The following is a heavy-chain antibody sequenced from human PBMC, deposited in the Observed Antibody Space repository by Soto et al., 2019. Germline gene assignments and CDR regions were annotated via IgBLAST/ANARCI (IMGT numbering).Heavy chain of an antibody. V-gene: IGHV1-69*13. Sequence: SVKVSCKASGGTFSSYAISWVRQAPGQGLEWMGGIIPIFGTANYAQKFQGRVTITADESTSTAYMELSSLRSEDTAVYYCARERNYYDSSGYPYWGQGTLVAVSS. J-gene: IGHJ4*02. CDR1: GGTFSSYA. D-gene: IGHD3-22*01. CDR3: ARERNYYDSSGYPY. CDR2: IIPIFGTA.